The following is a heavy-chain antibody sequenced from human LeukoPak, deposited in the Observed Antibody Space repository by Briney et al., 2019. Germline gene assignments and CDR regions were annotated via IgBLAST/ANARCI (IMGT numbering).Heavy chain of an antibody. V-gene: IGHV1-2*02. Sequence: GASVKVSCKASGYTFTDYYLHWVRQAPGQGLEWMGWINPNGGDSKYVQNFQGRVTMTRDTSISTAYMELSRLRYDDTAMYYCASTVGYCSSRSCFDYYFDMDVWGQGTTVTVSS. CDR2: INPNGGDS. CDR1: GYTFTDYY. D-gene: IGHD2-15*01. J-gene: IGHJ6*02. CDR3: ASTVGYCSSRSCFDYYFDMDV.